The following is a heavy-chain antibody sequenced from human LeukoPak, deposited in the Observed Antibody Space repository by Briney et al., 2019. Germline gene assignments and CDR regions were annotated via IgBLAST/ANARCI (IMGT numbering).Heavy chain of an antibody. V-gene: IGHV3-21*01. Sequence: GGSLRLSCVASGFTFSSYSMNWVRQAPGKGLEWVSSISSSSSYIYYADSVKGRFTISRDNAKNSLYLQMNSLRAEDTAVYYCASFESVPAATYYYYMDVWGKGTTVTVSS. CDR1: GFTFSSYS. D-gene: IGHD2-2*01. CDR3: ASFESVPAATYYYYMDV. CDR2: ISSSSSYI. J-gene: IGHJ6*03.